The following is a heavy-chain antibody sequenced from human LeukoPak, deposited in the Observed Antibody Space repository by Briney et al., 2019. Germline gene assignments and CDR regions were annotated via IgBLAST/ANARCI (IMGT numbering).Heavy chain of an antibody. CDR1: GGSISSSSYY. V-gene: IGHV4-61*02. CDR2: IYTSGNT. CDR3: ARDSQRRGFDY. Sequence: SETLSLTCTVSGGSISSSSYYWSWIRQPAGKGLEWIGRIYTSGNTNYNPSLKSRVTISVDTSKNQFSLKLNSVTAADTAVYYCARDSQRRGFDYWGQGTLVTVSS. D-gene: IGHD3-10*01. J-gene: IGHJ4*02.